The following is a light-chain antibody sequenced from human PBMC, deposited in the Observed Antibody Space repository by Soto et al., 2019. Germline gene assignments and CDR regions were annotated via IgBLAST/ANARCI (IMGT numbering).Light chain of an antibody. J-gene: IGKJ4*01. V-gene: IGKV1-17*01. Sequence: DIQMTQSPSSLSASVGDRVTITCRAGQGIRNGLGWYQQKPGKAPKRLIYTTSTLESGVPSRFSGSGSGTEFTLTISSLQPEDFATYYCQHHNSYPLTFGGGTKVEIK. CDR1: QGIRNG. CDR2: TTS. CDR3: QHHNSYPLT.